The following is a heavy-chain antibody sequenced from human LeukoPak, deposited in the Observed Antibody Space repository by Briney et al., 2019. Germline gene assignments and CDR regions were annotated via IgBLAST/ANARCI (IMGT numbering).Heavy chain of an antibody. Sequence: ASVKVSCKASGGTFSSYAISWARQAPGQGLEWMGGIIPIFGTANYAQKFQGRVTITTDESTSTAYMELSSLRSEDTAVYYCAGLYDSSGYYYAGGGFDYWGQGTLVTVSS. V-gene: IGHV1-69*05. J-gene: IGHJ4*02. CDR1: GGTFSSYA. D-gene: IGHD3-22*01. CDR3: AGLYDSSGYYYAGGGFDY. CDR2: IIPIFGTA.